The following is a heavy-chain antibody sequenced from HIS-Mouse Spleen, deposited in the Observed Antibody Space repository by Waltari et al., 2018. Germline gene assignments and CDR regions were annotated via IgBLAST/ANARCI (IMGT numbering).Heavy chain of an antibody. D-gene: IGHD3-3*01. CDR1: GFTFSSYS. V-gene: IGHV3-21*01. CDR3: ARGQLTTDAFDI. J-gene: IGHJ3*02. Sequence: EVQLVESGGGLVKPGGSLRLSCAASGFTFSSYSMNWVRQAPGKGREWVSANNISSSYRYYAESVKGRFTISRDNAKNSLYLQMNSLRAEDTAVYYCARGQLTTDAFDIWGQGTMVTVSS. CDR2: NNISSSYR.